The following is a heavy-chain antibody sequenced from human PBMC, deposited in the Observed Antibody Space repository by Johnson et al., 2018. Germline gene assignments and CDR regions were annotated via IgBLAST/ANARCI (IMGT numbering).Heavy chain of an antibody. CDR1: GFTFSSYG. CDR2: IGYDGSNK. Sequence: VQLVESGGGVVQPGRSLRLSCAASGFTFSSYGMHWVRQAPGKGLEWVAVIGYDGSNKYYADSVKGRFTISRNNAKNSLYLQMNSLGAEDTAVYYCARDSGVCWSGYYQSYGMDVWGQGTTVTVSS. D-gene: IGHD3-3*01. V-gene: IGHV3-33*01. J-gene: IGHJ6*02. CDR3: ARDSGVCWSGYYQSYGMDV.